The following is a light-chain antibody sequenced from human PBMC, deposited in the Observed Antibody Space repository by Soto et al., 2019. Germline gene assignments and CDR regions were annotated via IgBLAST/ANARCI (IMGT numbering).Light chain of an antibody. V-gene: IGKV3D-15*01. CDR2: GAS. J-gene: IGKJ4*01. Sequence: EIVLTQSPATLSLSPGERATLSCMASQTINSRDLAWYQQKPGQTPRLLIYGASTRPTGIPARFSGSGSGTEFTLTIISLQSEDSAVYYCRQYNDWPLTFGGGTKVDIK. CDR1: QTINSRD. CDR3: RQYNDWPLT.